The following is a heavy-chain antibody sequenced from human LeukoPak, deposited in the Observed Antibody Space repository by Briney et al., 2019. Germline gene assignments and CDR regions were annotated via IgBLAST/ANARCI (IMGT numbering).Heavy chain of an antibody. CDR2: IYYSGST. Sequence: SETLPLTCTVSGGSISSYYWSWIRQPPGKGLEWIGYIYYSGSTNYNPSLRSRVTISVDTSKNQFSLKLSSVTAADTAVYYCASSRFGGDYFDYWGQGTLVTVSS. J-gene: IGHJ4*02. V-gene: IGHV4-59*01. CDR1: GGSISSYY. CDR3: ASSRFGGDYFDY. D-gene: IGHD3-10*02.